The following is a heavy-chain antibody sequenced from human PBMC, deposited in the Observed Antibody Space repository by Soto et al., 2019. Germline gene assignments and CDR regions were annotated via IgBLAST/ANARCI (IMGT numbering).Heavy chain of an antibody. CDR2: IYYSGST. D-gene: IGHD3-16*01. CDR1: GGSISSGDYY. Sequence: PSETLSLTCTVSGGSISSGDYYWSWIRQPPGKGLEWIGYIYYSGSTYYNPSLKSRVTISVDTSKNQFSLKLSSVTAADTAVYYCAREGGTYYFDYWGQGTLVTGSS. V-gene: IGHV4-30-4*01. CDR3: AREGGTYYFDY. J-gene: IGHJ4*02.